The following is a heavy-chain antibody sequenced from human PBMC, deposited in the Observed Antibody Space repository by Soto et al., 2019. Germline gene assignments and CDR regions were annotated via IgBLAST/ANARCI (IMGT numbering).Heavy chain of an antibody. CDR2: VGGNSVST. CDR1: GFTFSSSA. D-gene: IGHD6-13*01. CDR3: AKARSSSPRWGYYYMDV. Sequence: EVRLLESGGDLIQPGGSLRLSCAASGFTFSSSAMSWVRQAPDKGLEWVSSVGGNSVSTFYADSVKGRFTISKDSSKNTLFLQMNSVSAEDTGVYYCAKARSSSPRWGYYYMDVWGKGTTVTVS. J-gene: IGHJ6*03. V-gene: IGHV3-23*01.